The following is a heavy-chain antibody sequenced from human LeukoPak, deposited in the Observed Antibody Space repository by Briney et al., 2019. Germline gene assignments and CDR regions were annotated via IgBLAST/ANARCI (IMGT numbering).Heavy chain of an antibody. CDR2: ISYDGSNK. D-gene: IGHD3-10*01. CDR3: ARGYYYGSGSYLDY. J-gene: IGHJ4*02. Sequence: PGGSLRLSCAASGFTFSSYGMHWVRQAPGKGLEWVAVISYDGSNKYYADSVKGRFTISRDNSKNTLYLQMNSLRAEDTAVYYCARGYYYGSGSYLDYWGQGTLVTVSS. CDR1: GFTFSSYG. V-gene: IGHV3-30*03.